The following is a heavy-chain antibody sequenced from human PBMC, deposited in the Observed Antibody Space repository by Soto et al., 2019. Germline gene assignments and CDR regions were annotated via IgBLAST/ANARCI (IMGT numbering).Heavy chain of an antibody. CDR3: ARSHVSSSYWFDP. CDR1: GGTISSDY. Sequence: QVQLQESGPGLVKPSETLSLTCTFSGGTISSDYWSWIRQPPGKGLEWIGYIYYSGSTNYNPSLTSRVTISVDTSKNQFSLNLTSVTVADTAVYYCARSHVSSSYWFDPWGQGILVSVSS. D-gene: IGHD6-6*01. J-gene: IGHJ5*02. CDR2: IYYSGST. V-gene: IGHV4-59*01.